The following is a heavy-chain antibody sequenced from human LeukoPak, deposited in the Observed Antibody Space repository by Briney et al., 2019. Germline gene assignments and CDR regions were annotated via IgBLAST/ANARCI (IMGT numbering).Heavy chain of an antibody. CDR2: ISAYNGNT. CDR3: ARVRHTAMAAANWFDP. Sequence: ASVKVSCKASGYTFTSYGISWARQAPGQGLEWMGWISAYNGNTNYAQKLQGRVTMTTDTSTSTAYMELRSLRSDDTAVYYCARVRHTAMAAANWFDPWGQGTLVTVSS. V-gene: IGHV1-18*01. CDR1: GYTFTSYG. D-gene: IGHD5-18*01. J-gene: IGHJ5*02.